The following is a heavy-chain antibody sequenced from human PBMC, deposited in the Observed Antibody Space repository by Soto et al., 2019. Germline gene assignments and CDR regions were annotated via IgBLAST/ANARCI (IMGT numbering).Heavy chain of an antibody. J-gene: IGHJ3*02. D-gene: IGHD3-22*01. CDR3: ARDLSSDDAFDI. V-gene: IGHV4-31*03. CDR1: GGSISSSGYY. Sequence: QVQLQESGPGLVKPSQTLSLTCTVSGGSISSSGYYWSWIRQHPGKGLEWIGYIYYSGSTYYNPCLKSRVTISVDTSKNQFSLRLTSVTAADTAVYYCARDLSSDDAFDIWGQGTMVTVSS. CDR2: IYYSGST.